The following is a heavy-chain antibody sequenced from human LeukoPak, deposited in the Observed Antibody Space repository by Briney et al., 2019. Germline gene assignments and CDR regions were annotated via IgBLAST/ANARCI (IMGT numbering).Heavy chain of an antibody. Sequence: PSETLSLTCTVSGGSISSSSYYWGWIRQPPGKGLEWIGYIYYTGGTNYNPPLKSRVTISADTSKNQFSLKLSSVTAADTAVYYCARHLGSASPFDYWGQGSLITVSS. J-gene: IGHJ4*02. CDR1: GGSISSSSYY. CDR2: IYYTGGT. V-gene: IGHV4-61*05. D-gene: IGHD2-2*01. CDR3: ARHLGSASPFDY.